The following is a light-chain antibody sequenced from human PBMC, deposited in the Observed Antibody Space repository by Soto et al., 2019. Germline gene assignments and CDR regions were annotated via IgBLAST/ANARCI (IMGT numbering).Light chain of an antibody. Sequence: QSVLTQPPSVSAAPGQRVTISCSGSSSNIGDNDVSWYQQLPGTAPKLLIYNNNQRPSGIPDRFSGSKSDTSATLGITGLQTGDEADYYCGTWDGSLTAGVFGGGTKVTVL. J-gene: IGLJ2*01. CDR2: NNN. CDR1: SSNIGDND. V-gene: IGLV1-51*01. CDR3: GTWDGSLTAGV.